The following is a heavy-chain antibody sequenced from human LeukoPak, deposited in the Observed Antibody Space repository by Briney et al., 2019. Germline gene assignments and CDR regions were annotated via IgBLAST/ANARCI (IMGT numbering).Heavy chain of an antibody. D-gene: IGHD1-26*01. CDR3: ARHGSGSSHSDDAFHI. CDR2: IYPGDSDT. V-gene: IGHV5-51*01. J-gene: IGHJ3*02. CDR1: GYSFTTYW. Sequence: GESLKISCKGSGYSFTTYWIGWVRQMPGKGLEWMGIIYPGDSDTRYSPSFQGQVTISADKSITTAYLQWSSLKASDTAMYYCARHGSGSSHSDDAFHIWGQGAMVTVSS.